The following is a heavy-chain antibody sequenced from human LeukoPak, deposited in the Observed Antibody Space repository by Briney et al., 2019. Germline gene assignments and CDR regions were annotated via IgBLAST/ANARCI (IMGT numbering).Heavy chain of an antibody. CDR3: ARHWDY. V-gene: IGHV4-39*01. J-gene: IGHJ4*02. Sequence: PSETLSLTCTVSGGSISSSSYYWGWIRQPPGKGLEWIGSIYYTGSIYYKPSLKTRVTISMDTSKNQFSLKLTSVTATDTAVYYCARHWDYWGQGTLVTVSS. CDR1: GGSISSSSYY. CDR2: IYYTGSI.